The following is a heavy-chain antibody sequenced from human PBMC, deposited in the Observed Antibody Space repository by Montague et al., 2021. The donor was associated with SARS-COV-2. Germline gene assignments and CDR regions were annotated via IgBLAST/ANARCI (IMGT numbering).Heavy chain of an antibody. D-gene: IGHD1-26*01. J-gene: IGHJ6*02. CDR1: GFRFDDYA. V-gene: IGHV3-9*01. Sequence: SLRLSCAASGFRFDDYAMHWVRQAPGRGLEWVSRIRWNSGKILFADSVKGRFTISRDNAKNVLYLEMNSLRPVDTALYFCVEDRGGTYSKYALDVWGQGTTVTVS. CDR2: IRWNSGKI. CDR3: VEDRGGTYSKYALDV.